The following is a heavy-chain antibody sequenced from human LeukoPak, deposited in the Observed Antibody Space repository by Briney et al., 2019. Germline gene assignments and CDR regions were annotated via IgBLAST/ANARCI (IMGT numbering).Heavy chain of an antibody. CDR2: ISKSSGYI. CDR3: VRDMGRESIFDY. CDR1: GFTFSNYS. J-gene: IGHJ4*02. Sequence: GGSLRLSCAGSGFTFSNYSFNWVRQAPGKGLEWVSSISKSSGYIYQTDSVKGRFTISRDNAKNSLFLEMNSLRVEDTAVYYCVRDMGRESIFDYWGQGTLVTVSS. V-gene: IGHV3-21*01. D-gene: IGHD3-10*01.